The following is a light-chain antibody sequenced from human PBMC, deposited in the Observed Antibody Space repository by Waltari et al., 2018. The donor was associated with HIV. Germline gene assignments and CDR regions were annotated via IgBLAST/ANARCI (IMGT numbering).Light chain of an antibody. J-gene: IGKJ2*01. CDR2: DAS. V-gene: IGKV3-11*01. Sequence: EIVLTQSPATLSLSPGERATLPCRASQSVSSYLTWYQQKPCQAPRLLISDASNRATGIPARFSGSGSGTDFTLTISSLEPEDFAVYYCHQRSNWPPYTFGQGTKLEIK. CDR1: QSVSSY. CDR3: HQRSNWPPYT.